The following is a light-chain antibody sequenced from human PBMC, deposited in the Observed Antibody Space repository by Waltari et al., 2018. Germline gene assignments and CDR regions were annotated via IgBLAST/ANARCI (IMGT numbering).Light chain of an antibody. J-gene: IGKJ1*01. CDR2: LGS. CDR3: MQALQTPWT. V-gene: IGKV2-28*01. Sequence: DIVMTMSPLSLPVTPGEPASISCRSIQSLLRSNGYNFLDWYLQKTGQSPQLLIYLGSNRASGVPDRFSGSGSGTDFTLKISRVEAEDAGIYYCMQALQTPWTFGQGTKVEIK. CDR1: QSLLRSNGYNF.